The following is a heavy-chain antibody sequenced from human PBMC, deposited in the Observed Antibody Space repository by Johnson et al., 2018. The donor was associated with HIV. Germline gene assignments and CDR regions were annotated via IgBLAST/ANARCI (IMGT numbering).Heavy chain of an antibody. CDR1: AFKFSDFY. CDR3: ARDPPGRAFDV. J-gene: IGHJ3*01. Sequence: QVQLVESGGGLVKPGGSLRPSCAVSAFKFSDFYMTWIRQVPGKGLECVAYISSSGAGIYYADSVRGRFTISRDNAKNSLFLQMNSLSAEDTAIYYCARDPPGRAFDVWGLGTTVTVSS. CDR2: ISSSGAGI. V-gene: IGHV3-11*04.